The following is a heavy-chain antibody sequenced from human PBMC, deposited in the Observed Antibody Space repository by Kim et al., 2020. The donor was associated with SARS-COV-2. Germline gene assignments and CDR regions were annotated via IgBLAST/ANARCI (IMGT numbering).Heavy chain of an antibody. CDR3: ARASYKGSWYDH. D-gene: IGHD3-10*01. CDR2: INGGGYT. J-gene: IGHJ5*02. Sequence: SETLSLTCTVYGGSFSDDYCSWIRQAPGKGLEWIGEINGGGYTNHNPSLKGRFIMSIDTSKSQSSLKLTSVTAADTAVYYCARASYKGSWYDHWGQGTPVAVSS. V-gene: IGHV4-34*01. CDR1: GGSFSDDY.